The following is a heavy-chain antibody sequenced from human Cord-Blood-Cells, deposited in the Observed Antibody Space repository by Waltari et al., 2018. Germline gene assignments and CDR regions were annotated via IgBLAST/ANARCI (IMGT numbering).Heavy chain of an antibody. D-gene: IGHD3-10*01. J-gene: IGHJ3*02. CDR2: IYPGDSDT. CDR3: ARIAPNYYGSGSYYRNAFDI. V-gene: IGHV5-51*03. Sequence: EVQLVQSGAEVKKPGESLKLSCKGSGYSFTSYWIGWVRQLPGKGLEWMGIIYPGDSDTRYSPSFQGQVTISADKSISTAYLQWSSLKASDTAMYYCARIAPNYYGSGSYYRNAFDIWGQGTMVTVSS. CDR1: GYSFTSYW.